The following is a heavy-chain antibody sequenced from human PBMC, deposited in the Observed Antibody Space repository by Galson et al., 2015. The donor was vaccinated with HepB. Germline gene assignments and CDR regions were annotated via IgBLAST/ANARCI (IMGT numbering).Heavy chain of an antibody. V-gene: IGHV1-3*01. Sequence: SVKVSCKASGYTFANYAMHWVRQAPGQRLEWMGWINAVNGNTKYSQKFRGRVTITRDTSASTAYMELSSLRSEDTAVYYCATVSRYDSSGYYPWWGQGTLVTVSS. CDR3: ATVSRYDSSGYYPW. D-gene: IGHD3-22*01. J-gene: IGHJ4*02. CDR2: INAVNGNT. CDR1: GYTFANYA.